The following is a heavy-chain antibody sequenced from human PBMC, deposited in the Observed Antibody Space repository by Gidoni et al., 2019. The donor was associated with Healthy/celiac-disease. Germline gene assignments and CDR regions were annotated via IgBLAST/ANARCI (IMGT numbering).Heavy chain of an antibody. CDR2: ISVSGGST. Sequence: EVQLLESGGGLVQPGGSLRLSCAASGFTFSSYAMSWVRQAPGKGLEWVSAISVSGGSTYYADSVKGRFTISRDNSKNTLYLQMNSLRAEDTAVYYCAKDADPVPDSLTGYYYNWFDPWGQGTLVTVSS. CDR1: GFTFSSYA. V-gene: IGHV3-23*01. J-gene: IGHJ5*02. D-gene: IGHD3-9*01. CDR3: AKDADPVPDSLTGYYYNWFDP.